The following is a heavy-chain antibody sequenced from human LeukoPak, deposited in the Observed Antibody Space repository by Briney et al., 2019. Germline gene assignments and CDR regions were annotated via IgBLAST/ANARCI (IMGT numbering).Heavy chain of an antibody. J-gene: IGHJ4*02. CDR1: GGSISSYY. D-gene: IGHD3-22*01. V-gene: IGHV4-59*01. Sequence: PSETLSLTCTVSGGSISSYYWSWIRQPPGKGLEWIGYIYYSGSTNYNPSLKSRVTISVDTSKNQFSLKLSPVTAADTAVYYCAGWDSSGHRFDYWGQGTLVTVSS. CDR3: AGWDSSGHRFDY. CDR2: IYYSGST.